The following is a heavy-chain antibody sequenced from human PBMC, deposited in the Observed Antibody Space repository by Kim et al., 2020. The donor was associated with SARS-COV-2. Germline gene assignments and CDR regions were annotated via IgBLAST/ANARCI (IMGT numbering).Heavy chain of an antibody. Sequence: AQTLQGRVTMTTDTSTSTAYMGLRSLRSDDTAVYYCARAPTVTTLGFDPWGQGTLVTVSS. V-gene: IGHV1-18*01. J-gene: IGHJ5*02. CDR3: ARAPTVTTLGFDP. D-gene: IGHD4-17*01.